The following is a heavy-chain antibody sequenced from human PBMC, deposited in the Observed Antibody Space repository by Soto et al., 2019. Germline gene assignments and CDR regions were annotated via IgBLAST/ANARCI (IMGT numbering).Heavy chain of an antibody. D-gene: IGHD6-13*01. Sequence: GVSVKVSCKASGFTFTRSAVQGVRQARGARHEWIGWIVVGSVNTNYAQKFQERVTITRYMSTTTAYMELSSLRSEDTAVYYCAAALYQAAVEGFDPWGQGTLVTVSS. CDR3: AAALYQAAVEGFDP. V-gene: IGHV1-58*01. CDR1: GFTFTRSA. J-gene: IGHJ5*02. CDR2: IVVGSVNT.